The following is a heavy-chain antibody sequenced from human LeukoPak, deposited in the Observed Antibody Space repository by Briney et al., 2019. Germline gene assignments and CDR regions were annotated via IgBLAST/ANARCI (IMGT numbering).Heavy chain of an antibody. J-gene: IGHJ4*02. CDR3: VRGNTYLDY. D-gene: IGHD3-10*01. CDR2: IYYSGST. V-gene: IGHV4-39*01. Sequence: SETLSLTCTVSGGSISSSSYYWGWIRQPPGRGLEWIGSIYYSGSTYYNPSLKSRVTISVDTSKNQFSLKLSSVTAADTAVYYCVRGNTYLDYGGQGTSVTVSS. CDR1: GGSISSSSYY.